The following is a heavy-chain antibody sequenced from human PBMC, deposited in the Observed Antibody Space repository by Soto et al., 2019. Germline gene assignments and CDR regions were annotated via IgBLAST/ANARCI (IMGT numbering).Heavy chain of an antibody. Sequence: PGVSLRISCAGSGFTPTTTPLSWVRQRPGKGLEWVTTISGTASRTYYVDSVKGRFFISRDNSKNTVTLQMNNLTVDDTAVYYCATSFRYFDNWGQGTRVTVSS. J-gene: IGHJ4*02. V-gene: IGHV3-23*01. CDR2: ISGTASRT. D-gene: IGHD3-9*01. CDR1: GFTPTTTP. CDR3: ATSFRYFDN.